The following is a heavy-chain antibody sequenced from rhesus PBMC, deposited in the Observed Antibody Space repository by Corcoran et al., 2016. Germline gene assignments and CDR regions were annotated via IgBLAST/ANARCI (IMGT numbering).Heavy chain of an antibody. D-gene: IGHD2-39*02. CDR3: ARYTYGLDS. J-gene: IGHJ6*01. CDR2: VSASRSST. V-gene: IGHV4-65*01. CDR1: GGSVSSSNW. Sequence: QVPLQQWGEGLVKPSETLSLTCAVSGGSVSSSNWWSWVRQSPGNGLEWIGYVSASRSSTYYNPSLKNRVTISTNTSKNQFSLKLSSVTAADTAGYYCARYTYGLDSWGQGVVVTVSS.